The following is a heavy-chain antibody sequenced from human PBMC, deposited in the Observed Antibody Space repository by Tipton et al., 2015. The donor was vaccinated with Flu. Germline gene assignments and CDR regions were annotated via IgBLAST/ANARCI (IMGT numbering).Heavy chain of an antibody. CDR3: ASITMIRGNYYFGMDV. CDR2: AYITGST. CDR1: GGSISSGSDY. J-gene: IGHJ6*02. D-gene: IGHD3-10*01. V-gene: IGHV4-61*09. Sequence: TLSLTCTVSGGSISSGSDYWSWIRQPAGKGLEWIGHAYITGSTNYNPSLRSRVTISIDTSKNQFSLKLSSVTAADTAVYYCASITMIRGNYYFGMDVWAKGPRSPSP.